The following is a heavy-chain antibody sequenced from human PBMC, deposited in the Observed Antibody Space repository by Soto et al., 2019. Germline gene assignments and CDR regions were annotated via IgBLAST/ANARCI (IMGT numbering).Heavy chain of an antibody. Sequence: NPSETLSLTCAVSGYSISSGYYWGWIRQPPGKGLEWIGSIYHSGSTYYNPSLKSRVTISVDTSKNQFSLKLSSVTAADTAVYYCARSGYYYYGMDVWGQGTTVTVSS. CDR3: ARSGYYYYGMDV. J-gene: IGHJ6*02. CDR1: GYSISSGYY. CDR2: IYHSGST. D-gene: IGHD3-10*01. V-gene: IGHV4-38-2*01.